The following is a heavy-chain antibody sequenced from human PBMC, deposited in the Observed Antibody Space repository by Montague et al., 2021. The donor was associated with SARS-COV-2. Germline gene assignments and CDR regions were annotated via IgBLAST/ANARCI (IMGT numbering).Heavy chain of an antibody. Sequence: CAISGDSVSSNSATWNWIRQSPSSGLEWLGRTYYRSKWSNDYAESVKSRITIAPDTSKHQFSLHLTSVTPEDTAVYYCARIPVGSKDYFDIWGQGTLVTVSS. CDR1: GDSVSSNSAT. CDR2: TYYRSKWSN. CDR3: ARIPVGSKDYFDI. V-gene: IGHV6-1*01. J-gene: IGHJ4*02. D-gene: IGHD2-2*01.